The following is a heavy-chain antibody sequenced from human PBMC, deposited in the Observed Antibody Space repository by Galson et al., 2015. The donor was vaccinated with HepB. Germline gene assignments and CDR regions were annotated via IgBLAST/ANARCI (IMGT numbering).Heavy chain of an antibody. CDR2: TYYRSKWYN. V-gene: IGHV6-1*01. Sequence: CAISGDSVSSNSAAWNWIRQSPSRGLEWLGRTYYRSKWYNDYAVSVKSRITINPDTSKNQFSLQLNSVTPEDTAVYYCARAGMGITRIVVASPLFYGMDVWGQGTTVTVSS. J-gene: IGHJ6*02. CDR3: ARAGMGITRIVVASPLFYGMDV. CDR1: GDSVSSNSAA. D-gene: IGHD3-22*01.